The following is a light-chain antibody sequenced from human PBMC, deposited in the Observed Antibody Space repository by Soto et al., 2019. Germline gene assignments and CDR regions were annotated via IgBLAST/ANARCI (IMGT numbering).Light chain of an antibody. J-gene: IGKJ4*01. V-gene: IGKV1-39*01. Sequence: DIQMTQSPSSLSASEGDRVTITCRASQSISSYLNWYQQKPGKAPKLLIYAASSLQSGVPSRFSGSGSGTDFTLTISSLQPEDFATYYCQQANSFPLTFGGGTKVDIK. CDR3: QQANSFPLT. CDR1: QSISSY. CDR2: AAS.